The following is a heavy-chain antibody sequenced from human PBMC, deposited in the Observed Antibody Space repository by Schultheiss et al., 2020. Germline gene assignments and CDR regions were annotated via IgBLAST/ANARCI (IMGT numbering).Heavy chain of an antibody. CDR3: ARGMVATPGLVDY. V-gene: IGHV3-21*01. Sequence: GGSLRLSCAASGFTISSYSMNWVRQAPGKGLEWVSSISSSSSYIYYADSVKGRFTISRDNAKNSLYLQMNSLRAEDTAVYYCARGMVATPGLVDYWGQGTLVTVSS. J-gene: IGHJ4*02. CDR2: ISSSSSYI. CDR1: GFTISSYS. D-gene: IGHD5-12*01.